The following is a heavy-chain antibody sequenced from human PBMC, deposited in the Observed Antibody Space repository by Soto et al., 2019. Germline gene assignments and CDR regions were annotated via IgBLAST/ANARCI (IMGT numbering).Heavy chain of an antibody. CDR1: GFTFDDYA. CDR3: VKDESINWYSGHFRH. J-gene: IGHJ1*01. V-gene: IGHV3-9*01. D-gene: IGHD6-13*01. CDR2: INWNSGSI. Sequence: GGSLRLSCAASGFTFDDYAMHWVRQVPGKGLECVSGINWNSGSIGYGDSVKGRFAISRDNAKNSLHLQMNSLSAEDTAFYYCVKDESINWYSGHFRHWGQGTLVTVSS.